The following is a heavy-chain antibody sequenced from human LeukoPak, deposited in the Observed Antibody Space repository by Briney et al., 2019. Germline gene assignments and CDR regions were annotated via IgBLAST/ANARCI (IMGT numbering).Heavy chain of an antibody. CDR1: GFTFSSYA. V-gene: IGHV3-23*01. Sequence: GGSLRLSCAAAGFTFSSYAMSWVRQAPGKGLEWVSAISGSGGSTYYADSVKGRFTISRDNSKHTLYLQMNSLRAEDTAVYYCAKDPFVVVVAATPAFFDYWGQGTLVTVSS. D-gene: IGHD2-15*01. CDR2: ISGSGGST. CDR3: AKDPFVVVVAATPAFFDY. J-gene: IGHJ4*02.